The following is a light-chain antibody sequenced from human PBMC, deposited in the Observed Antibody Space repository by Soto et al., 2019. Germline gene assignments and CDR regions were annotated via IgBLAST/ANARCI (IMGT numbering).Light chain of an antibody. CDR3: QQYYSFPWT. CDR2: KAS. J-gene: IGKJ1*01. CDR1: QSISSW. V-gene: IGKV1-5*03. Sequence: CRASQSISSWLAWYQQKPGKAPKLLIYKASSLESGVPSRFSGSGSGTDFTLTISCLQSEDFATYYCQQYYSFPWTFGQGTKVDIK.